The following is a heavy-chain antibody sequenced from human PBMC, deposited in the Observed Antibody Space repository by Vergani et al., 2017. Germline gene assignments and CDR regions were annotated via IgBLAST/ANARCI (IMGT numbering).Heavy chain of an antibody. CDR1: GGSFNTYY. D-gene: IGHD3-9*01. CDR2: IYSTGST. V-gene: IGHV4-59*13. CDR3: ARVMHRDEASTGYRLEGRDI. J-gene: IGHJ6*02. Sequence: QVQLEESCPGLVKPSETLSLICTVSGGSFNTYYWSWIRQSPGKGLEWIGYIYSTGSTNYNPSLNSRVTMSVDTSKNQFSLKLRSVTAADTAVYFCARVMHRDEASTGYRLEGRDIWGQGTTVTISS.